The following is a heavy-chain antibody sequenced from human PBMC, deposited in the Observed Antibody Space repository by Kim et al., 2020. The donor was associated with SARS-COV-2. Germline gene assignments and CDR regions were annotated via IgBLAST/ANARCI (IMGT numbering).Heavy chain of an antibody. CDR1: GFTFSSYA. CDR2: ISGSGGST. D-gene: IGHD3-9*01. CDR3: AKGYFDILTGQGSFDY. J-gene: IGHJ4*02. V-gene: IGHV3-23*01. Sequence: GGSLRLSCAASGFTFSSYAMSWVRQAPGKGLEWVSAISGSGGSTYYADSVKGRFTISRDNSKNTLYLQMNSLRAEDTAVYYCAKGYFDILTGQGSFDYWGQGTLVTVSS.